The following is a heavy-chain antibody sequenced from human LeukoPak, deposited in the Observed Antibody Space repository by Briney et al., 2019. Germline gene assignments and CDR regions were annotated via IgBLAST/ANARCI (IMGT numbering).Heavy chain of an antibody. V-gene: IGHV3-48*01. J-gene: IGHJ4*02. CDR2: ISRSSITI. D-gene: IGHD2-15*01. CDR1: GFTFSDYG. CDR3: ARDPSPDYCGGGTCYPYYFDY. Sequence: GGSLRLSCAASGFTFSDYGMNWVRQAPGKGLEWVSYISRSSITIYYADSVKGRFTISRDNAKSSLYLQLNSLRAEDTAIYYCARDPSPDYCGGGTCYPYYFDYWGRGTLVTVSS.